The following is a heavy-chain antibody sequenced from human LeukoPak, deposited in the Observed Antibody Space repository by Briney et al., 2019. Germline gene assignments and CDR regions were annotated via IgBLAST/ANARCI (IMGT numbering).Heavy chain of an antibody. D-gene: IGHD6-19*01. J-gene: IGHJ4*02. Sequence: PSETLSLTCTVSGGSVSSGSYYWSWIRQPPGKGLEWIGYIYYSGSTNYNPSLKSRVTISVDTSKNQFSLKLSSVTAADTAVHYCASSQWLAYYFDYWGQGTLVTVSS. CDR3: ASSQWLAYYFDY. CDR2: IYYSGST. CDR1: GGSVSSGSYY. V-gene: IGHV4-61*01.